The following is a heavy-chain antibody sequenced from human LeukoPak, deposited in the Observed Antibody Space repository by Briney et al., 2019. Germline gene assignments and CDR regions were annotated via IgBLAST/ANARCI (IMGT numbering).Heavy chain of an antibody. D-gene: IGHD5-18*01. J-gene: IGHJ4*02. Sequence: SQTLSLTCTVSGGSISSGSYYWSWIRQPAGKGLEWIGRIYSSGSTNYNPSLKSRVTISLDTSKNQFSLKLSSVTAADTAVYYCARENGYRYDYWGQGTLVTVSS. CDR2: IYSSGST. V-gene: IGHV4-61*02. CDR1: GGSISSGSYY. CDR3: ARENGYRYDY.